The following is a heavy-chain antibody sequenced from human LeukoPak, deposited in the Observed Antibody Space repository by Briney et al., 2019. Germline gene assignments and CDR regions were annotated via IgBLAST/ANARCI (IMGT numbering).Heavy chain of an antibody. CDR2: ISAYNGNT. CDR1: GYTFTNYG. J-gene: IGHJ4*02. CDR3: ANTIGARLMYFDY. D-gene: IGHD6-6*01. V-gene: IGHV1-18*01. Sequence: ASVKVSCKASGYTFTNYGFIWVRQAPGQGLEWMGWISAYNGNTNYAQKLQGRVTMTTDTSTSTAYLELRSLRSDDTAVYYCANTIGARLMYFDYWGQGTLVTVSS.